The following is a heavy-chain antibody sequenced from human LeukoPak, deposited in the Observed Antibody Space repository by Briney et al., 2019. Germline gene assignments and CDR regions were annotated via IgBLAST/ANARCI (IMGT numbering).Heavy chain of an antibody. D-gene: IGHD3-3*01. CDR1: GYTFTGYY. CDR3: ARGPPGVLLFREWNSPLDS. Sequence: GASVKVSCKASGYTFTGYYMHWVRQAPGQGLEWMGWINPNSVGTIYAQKFQGRVTMTRDTSISTAYIELSRLTSDDTTVYYCARGPPGVLLFREWNSPLDSWGQGTLVTVSS. J-gene: IGHJ4*02. CDR2: INPNSVGT. V-gene: IGHV1-2*02.